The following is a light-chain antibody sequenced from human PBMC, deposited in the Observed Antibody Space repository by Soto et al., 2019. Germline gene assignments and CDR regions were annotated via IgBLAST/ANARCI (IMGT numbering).Light chain of an antibody. Sequence: QSALTQPASVSGSPGQSITISCTGTSSDVGHYNYVSWYQQHPGKAPKLIIFEVSSRPSGVSNRFSGSKSGNTASLTISGLQAADEADYYCSSYTTTTTPWVFGGGTKVTVL. J-gene: IGLJ3*02. CDR1: SSDVGHYNY. CDR3: SSYTTTTTPWV. CDR2: EVS. V-gene: IGLV2-14*01.